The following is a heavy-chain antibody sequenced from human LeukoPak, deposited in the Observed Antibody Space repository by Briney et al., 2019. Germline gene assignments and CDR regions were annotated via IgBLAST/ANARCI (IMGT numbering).Heavy chain of an antibody. CDR1: GFTFSSYG. CDR3: ARDGYSSGWYSLGYDYYYGMDV. D-gene: IGHD6-19*01. V-gene: IGHV3-33*01. Sequence: GGSLRLSCAASGFTFSSYGMHWVRQAPGKGLEWVAVIWYDGSNKYYADSVKGRFTISRDKSKNTLYLQMNSLRAEDTAVYYCARDGYSSGWYSLGYDYYYGMDVWGQGTTVTVSS. CDR2: IWYDGSNK. J-gene: IGHJ6*02.